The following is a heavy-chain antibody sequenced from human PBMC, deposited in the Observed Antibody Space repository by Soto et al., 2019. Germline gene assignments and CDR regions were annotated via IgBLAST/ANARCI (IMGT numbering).Heavy chain of an antibody. CDR2: IYWDDDK. V-gene: IGHV2-5*02. J-gene: IGHJ4*02. CDR3: AHRRSGISQWNYGDFDY. Sequence: GSGPTLVNPTQTLTLTCTFSGFSLITSGVGVGWIRQPPGKALEWLAFIYWDDDKRYSPSLRSRLTIAKDTSKNQVVLTMTEVDLVDTATYFFAHRRSGISQWNYGDFDYWGQGTQVTVSS. D-gene: IGHD1-7*01. CDR1: GFSLITSGVG.